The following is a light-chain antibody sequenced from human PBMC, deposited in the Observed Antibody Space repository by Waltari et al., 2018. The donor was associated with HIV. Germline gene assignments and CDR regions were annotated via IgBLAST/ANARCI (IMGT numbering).Light chain of an antibody. J-gene: IGKJ2*02. CDR2: KAS. Sequence: DIQMTQSPSTLSASVGDRVIITCRSSQNISMWLAWYQQTPGKAPQVLIYKASTLQSGLPSRFSGSGSGTEFTLTIDSLQPDDFATYYCQHYNPYLCTFGQGTKLES. V-gene: IGKV1-5*03. CDR3: QHYNPYLCT. CDR1: QNISMW.